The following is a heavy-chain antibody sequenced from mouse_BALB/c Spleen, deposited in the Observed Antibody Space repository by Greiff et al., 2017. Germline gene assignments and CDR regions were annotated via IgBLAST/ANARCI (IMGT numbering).Heavy chain of an antibody. Sequence: VQLQQSGPELVKPGASVKMSCKASGYTFTSYVMHWVKQKPGQGLEWIGYINPYNDGTKYNEKFKGKATLTSDKSSSTAYMELSSLTSEDSAVYYCARGITTVVEDAMDYWGQGTSVTVSS. CDR2: INPYNDGT. V-gene: IGHV1-14*01. D-gene: IGHD1-1*01. CDR3: ARGITTVVEDAMDY. CDR1: GYTFTSYV. J-gene: IGHJ4*01.